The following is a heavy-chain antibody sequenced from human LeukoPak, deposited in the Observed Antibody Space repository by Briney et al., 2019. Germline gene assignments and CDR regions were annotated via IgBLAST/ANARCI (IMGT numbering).Heavy chain of an antibody. D-gene: IGHD6-6*01. CDR1: GYTFTGYY. CDR2: INPNSGGT. V-gene: IGHV1-2*06. CDR3: ARVYRPYSSSSMGY. J-gene: IGHJ4*02. Sequence: ASVKVSCKASGYTFTGYYMHWVRQAPGQGLEWMGRINPNSGGTNYAQKFQGRVTMTRDTSISTAYMELSRLRSDDTAVYYCARVYRPYSSSSMGYWGQGTLVTVSS.